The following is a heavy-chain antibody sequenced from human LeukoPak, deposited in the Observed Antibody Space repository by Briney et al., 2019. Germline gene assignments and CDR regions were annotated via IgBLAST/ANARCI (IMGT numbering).Heavy chain of an antibody. J-gene: IGHJ4*02. D-gene: IGHD1-26*01. Sequence: GGSLRLSCAASGFTFSDYYMSWIRQAPGKGLEWVANIKQDGSEKYYVDSVKGRFTISRDNAKNSLYLQMNSLRAEDTAVYYCARDPGAGYFDYWGQGTLVTVSS. CDR2: IKQDGSEK. CDR1: GFTFSDYY. CDR3: ARDPGAGYFDY. V-gene: IGHV3-7*01.